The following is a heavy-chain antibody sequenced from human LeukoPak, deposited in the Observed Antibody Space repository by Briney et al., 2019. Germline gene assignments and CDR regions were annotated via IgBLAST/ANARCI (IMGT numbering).Heavy chain of an antibody. J-gene: IGHJ4*02. CDR2: IYYTGST. V-gene: IGHV4-61*01. CDR1: GDSVSSGNYY. D-gene: IGHD3-10*01. Sequence: SETLSLTCTVSGDSVSSGNYYWSWLRQPPGKALEWIGYIYYTGSTYYNPSLEGRVTISVDTSRNQFSVKLSSVTAADTAVYYCARSQNYYGSGDYWSQGTLVTVSS. CDR3: ARSQNYYGSGDY.